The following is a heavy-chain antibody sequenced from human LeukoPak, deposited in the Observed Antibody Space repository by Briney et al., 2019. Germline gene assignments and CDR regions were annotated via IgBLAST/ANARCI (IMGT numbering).Heavy chain of an antibody. V-gene: IGHV3-23*01. J-gene: IGHJ4*02. D-gene: IGHD3-16*02. CDR2: ISGSGGST. CDR1: GFTFSSYA. CDR3: AKTRLGELSYFDY. Sequence: PGGSLRLSCAASGFTFSSYATSWVRQAPGKGLEWVSAISGSGGSTYYADSVKGRFTISRDNSKNTLYLQMNSLRAEDTAVYYCAKTRLGELSYFDYWGQGTLVTVSS.